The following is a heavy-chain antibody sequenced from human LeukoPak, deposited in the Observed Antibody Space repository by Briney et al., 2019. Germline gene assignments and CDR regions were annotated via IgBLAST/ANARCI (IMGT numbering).Heavy chain of an antibody. V-gene: IGHV4-59*01. CDR2: IYYSGST. D-gene: IGHD4-11*01. CDR3: ARAYRRDAFDI. J-gene: IGHJ3*02. Sequence: SETLSLTCAVYGGSFSGYYWSWIRQPPGKGLEWIGYIYYSGSTNYNPSLKSRVTISVDTSKNQFSLKLSSVTAADTAVYYCARAYRRDAFDIWGQGTMVTVSS. CDR1: GGSFSGYY.